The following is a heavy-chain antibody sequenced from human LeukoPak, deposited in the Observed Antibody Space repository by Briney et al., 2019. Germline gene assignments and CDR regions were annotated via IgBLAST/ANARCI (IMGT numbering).Heavy chain of an antibody. J-gene: IGHJ6*02. V-gene: IGHV1-69*04. Sequence: ASVKVSCKASGGTFSSYAISWVRQAPGQGLEWMGRIIPILGIANYAQKFQGRVTITADKSTSTAYMELSSLRSEDTAVYYCATGQADHEYGMDVWGQGTTATVSS. CDR1: GGTFSSYA. CDR2: IIPILGIA. CDR3: ATGQADHEYGMDV.